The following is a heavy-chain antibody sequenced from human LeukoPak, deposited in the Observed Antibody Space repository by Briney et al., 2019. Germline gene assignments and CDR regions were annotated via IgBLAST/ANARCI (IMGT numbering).Heavy chain of an antibody. Sequence: ASVKVSCKASGYTFTGYYMHWVRQAPGQGLEWMGWINPNSGGTNYAQKFLGRVTMTRDKSISTAYRELSRLRCDDTAVYYCAGYISSITIFGVVTPGSHAFWGQGTRVTVSS. J-gene: IGHJ1*01. CDR3: AGYISSITIFGVVTPGSHAF. CDR1: GYTFTGYY. CDR2: INPNSGGT. V-gene: IGHV1-2*02. D-gene: IGHD3-3*01.